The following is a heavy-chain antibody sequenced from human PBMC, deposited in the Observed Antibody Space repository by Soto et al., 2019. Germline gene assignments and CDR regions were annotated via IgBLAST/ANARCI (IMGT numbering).Heavy chain of an antibody. D-gene: IGHD2-2*02. CDR1: GGSFSGYY. J-gene: IGHJ5*02. Sequence: SETLSLTCAVYGGSFSGYYWIWIRQPPGKGLECIGEINHSGSTNYNPSLKSRVTISVDTSKNQFSLKLSSVTAADTAVYYCERGEVVPDAIQAGWSDPLCHGTLVTVS. CDR2: INHSGST. CDR3: ERGEVVPDAIQAGWSDP. V-gene: IGHV4-34*01.